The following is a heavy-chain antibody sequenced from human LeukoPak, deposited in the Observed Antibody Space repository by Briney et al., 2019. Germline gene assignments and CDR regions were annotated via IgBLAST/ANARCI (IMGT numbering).Heavy chain of an antibody. Sequence: PGGSLRLSCAASGFTVSSNHMSWVRQAPGKWLEWVSVIYSGGSTYYADSVKGRFTISRDNSKNTLYLQMNSLRAEDTAVYYCASWSSDSVTLGYHDRYFDYWGQGTLVTVSS. CDR2: IYSGGST. D-gene: IGHD2-2*01. CDR1: GFTVSSNH. J-gene: IGHJ4*02. V-gene: IGHV3-53*01. CDR3: ASWSSDSVTLGYHDRYFDY.